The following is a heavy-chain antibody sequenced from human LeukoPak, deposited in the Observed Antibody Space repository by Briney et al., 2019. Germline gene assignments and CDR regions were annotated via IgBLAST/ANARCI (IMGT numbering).Heavy chain of an antibody. D-gene: IGHD2-2*01. J-gene: IGHJ4*02. Sequence: AASVKVSCKVSGYTLTELFMHWVRQAPGKGLEWMGGFDPEDGETIYAQKFQGRVTITADKSTSTAYMELSSLRSEDTAVYYCACLVESGAAIVRNFDYWGQGTLVTVSS. CDR1: GYTLTELF. CDR3: ACLVESGAAIVRNFDY. V-gene: IGHV1-24*01. CDR2: FDPEDGET.